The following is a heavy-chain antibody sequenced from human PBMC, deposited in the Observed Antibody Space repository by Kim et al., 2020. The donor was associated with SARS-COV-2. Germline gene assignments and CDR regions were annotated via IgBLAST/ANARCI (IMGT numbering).Heavy chain of an antibody. CDR3: ARGRAGVVPSPILGIGPHYDFYAMDV. Sequence: SETLSLTCAVYVGSLSGYHWTWIRQPPGKGLEWIWEINHSGNTNCNPSLKSRVTISLDTSKNQFSLNLRSMTAADTAVYYCARGRAGVVPSPILGIGPHYDFYAMDVWGQGTTVTVSS. CDR2: INHSGNT. V-gene: IGHV4-34*01. D-gene: IGHD3-3*01. J-gene: IGHJ6*02. CDR1: VGSLSGYH.